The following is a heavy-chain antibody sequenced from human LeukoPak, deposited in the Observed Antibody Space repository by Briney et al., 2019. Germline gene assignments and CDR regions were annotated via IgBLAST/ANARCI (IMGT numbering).Heavy chain of an antibody. D-gene: IGHD3-22*01. V-gene: IGHV4-61*02. CDR2: LYTSEST. Sequence: PSQTLSLTCTVSGGSISSGSYHWSWIRQPAGKGLEWIGRLYTSESTNYNPSLKSRVTISVDTSRNHFSLRLSSVTAADTAVYYCAREHDDGSGSSFDYWGQGTLVTVSS. CDR1: GGSISSGSYH. CDR3: AREHDDGSGSSFDY. J-gene: IGHJ4*02.